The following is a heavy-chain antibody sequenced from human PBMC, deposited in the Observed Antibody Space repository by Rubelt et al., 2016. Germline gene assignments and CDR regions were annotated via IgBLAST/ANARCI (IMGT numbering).Heavy chain of an antibody. CDR3: AKGGDGYNPGYYYYYGMDV. J-gene: IGHJ6*02. Sequence: EVQLLESGGGLVQPGGSLRLSCAASGFTFSSYAMSWVRQAPGKGLEWVSVIYSGGSTYYADSVKGRFTISRDNSKNTLYLQMNSLRAEDTAVYYCAKGGDGYNPGYYYYYGMDVWGQGTTVTVSS. V-gene: IGHV3-66*01. D-gene: IGHD5-24*01. CDR1: GFTFSSYA. CDR2: IYSGGST.